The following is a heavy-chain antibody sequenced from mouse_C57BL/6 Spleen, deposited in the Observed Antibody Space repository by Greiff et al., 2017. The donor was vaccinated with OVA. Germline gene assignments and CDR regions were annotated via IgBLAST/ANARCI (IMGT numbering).Heavy chain of an antibody. CDR3: ARSITTVVANYFDY. J-gene: IGHJ2*01. CDR1: GYTFTDYY. Sequence: VQLQQSGAELVRPGASVKLSCKASGYTFTDYYINWVKQRPGQGLEWIARIYPGSGNTYYNEKFKGKATLTAEKSSSTAYMQLSSLTSEDSAVYFCARSITTVVANYFDYWGQGTTLTVSS. V-gene: IGHV1-76*01. D-gene: IGHD1-1*01. CDR2: IYPGSGNT.